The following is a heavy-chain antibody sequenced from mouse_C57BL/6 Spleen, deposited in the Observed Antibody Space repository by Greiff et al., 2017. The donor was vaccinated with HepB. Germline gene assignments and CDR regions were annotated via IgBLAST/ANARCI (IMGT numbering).Heavy chain of an antibody. V-gene: IGHV1-80*01. J-gene: IGHJ2*01. D-gene: IGHD1-1*01. CDR3: ARSRRSTTVVATTFDY. Sequence: VQLQQSGAELVKPGASVKISCKASGYAFSSYWMNWVKQRPGKGLEWIGQIYPGDGDTNYNGKFKGKATLTADNSSSTAYLQLSSLTSEDSAVYLCARSRRSTTVVATTFDYWGQDTTLAVSS. CDR2: IYPGDGDT. CDR1: GYAFSSYW.